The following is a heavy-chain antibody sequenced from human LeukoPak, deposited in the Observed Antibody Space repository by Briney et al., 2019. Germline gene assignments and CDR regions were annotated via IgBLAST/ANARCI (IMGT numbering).Heavy chain of an antibody. D-gene: IGHD4-23*01. J-gene: IGHJ6*03. CDR2: IYYSGIT. CDR3: ARVADYGGNGGYYYYYYYMDV. V-gene: IGHV4-39*07. Sequence: PSETLSLTCTVSGGSISSGFYYWAWIRQPPGKGLEWIGSIYYSGITYYNPSLKSRVTISVDTSKNQFSLKLSSVTAADTAVYYCARVADYGGNGGYYYYYYYMDVWGKGTTVTVSS. CDR1: GGSISSGFYY.